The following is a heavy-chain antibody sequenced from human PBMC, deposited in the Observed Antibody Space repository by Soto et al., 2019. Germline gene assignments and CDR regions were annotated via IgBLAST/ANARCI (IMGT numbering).Heavy chain of an antibody. Sequence: QVQLMESGGGMVQPGKSLRLSCAASGFTFSNFGIHWVRQAPGKGMDWVAAIWSHEDKEFYRDSVKGRFTISRDNSRNTVYLQMSRLLAEDTAVYYYARVDGLVTAELGLDYWGQGTQVIVSA. CDR2: IWSHEDKE. CDR3: ARVDGLVTAELGLDY. CDR1: GFTFSNFG. V-gene: IGHV3-33*01. J-gene: IGHJ4*02. D-gene: IGHD2-21*02.